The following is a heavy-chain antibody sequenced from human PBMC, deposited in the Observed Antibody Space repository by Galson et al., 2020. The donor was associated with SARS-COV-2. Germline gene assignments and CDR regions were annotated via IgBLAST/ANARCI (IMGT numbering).Heavy chain of an antibody. J-gene: IGHJ5*02. Sequence: GGPLRLSCAASGFTLSSYAMHWVRQAPGKGLEWVAVISYDGSNKYYADSVKGRFTISRDNSKNTLYLQMNSLRAEDTAVYYCARGGEGDYVEWFDPWGQGTLVTVSS. CDR3: ARGGEGDYVEWFDP. D-gene: IGHD4-17*01. CDR1: GFTLSSYA. V-gene: IGHV3-30-3*01. CDR2: ISYDGSNK.